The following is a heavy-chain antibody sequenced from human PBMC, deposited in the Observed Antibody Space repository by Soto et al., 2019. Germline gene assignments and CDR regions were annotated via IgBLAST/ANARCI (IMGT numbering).Heavy chain of an antibody. Sequence: QVQLVQSGAEVRKPGASVKVSCKASGYTFTSYVISWVRQAPGQGLEWMGWISAYNGNTNYAQKLQDRVTMTTDTSTSTAYMELRSLRSDDTAVYYCARDPDYYYGSGSGNWFDPWGQGTLVTVSS. V-gene: IGHV1-18*01. CDR3: ARDPDYYYGSGSGNWFDP. D-gene: IGHD3-10*01. CDR1: GYTFTSYV. CDR2: ISAYNGNT. J-gene: IGHJ5*02.